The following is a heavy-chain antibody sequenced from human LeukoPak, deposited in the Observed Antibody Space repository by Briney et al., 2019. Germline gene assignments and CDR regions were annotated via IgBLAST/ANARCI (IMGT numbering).Heavy chain of an antibody. CDR2: INPNSGGT. V-gene: IGHV1-2*02. CDR3: AIPYDSSGYYYALDY. D-gene: IGHD3-22*01. J-gene: IGHJ4*02. CDR1: GYTFTTYA. Sequence: HEASVKVSCKASGYTFTTYAMNWVRQAPGQGLEWMGWINPNSGGTNYAQKFQGRVTMTRDTSISTAYMELSRLRSDDTAVYYCAIPYDSSGYYYALDYWGQGTLVTVSS.